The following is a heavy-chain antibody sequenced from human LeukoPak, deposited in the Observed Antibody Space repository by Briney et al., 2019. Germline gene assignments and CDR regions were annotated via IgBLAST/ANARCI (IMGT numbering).Heavy chain of an antibody. D-gene: IGHD2-2*01. Sequence: KPSETLSLTCTVSGGSISSYYWSWIRQPPGKGLELIGYIYYSGSTNYNPSLKSRVTISVDTSKNQFSLKLSSVTAADTAVYYCARAGRYCSSTSCYRYFDLWGRGTLVTVSS. CDR3: ARAGRYCSSTSCYRYFDL. J-gene: IGHJ2*01. CDR1: GGSISSYY. CDR2: IYYSGST. V-gene: IGHV4-59*08.